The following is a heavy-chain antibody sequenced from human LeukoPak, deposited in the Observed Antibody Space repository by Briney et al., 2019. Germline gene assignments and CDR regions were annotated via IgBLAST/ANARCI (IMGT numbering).Heavy chain of an antibody. V-gene: IGHV1-69*05. J-gene: IGHJ3*02. D-gene: IGHD4-17*01. Sequence: GSSVKVSCKASGGTFSSYSISWVRQAPGQGPEWMGGSIPIFGTANYAQKSQGRVTITTDESTSTAYMELSSLRSEDTAVYYCARDIGGSDYGDSRDAFDIWGQGTMVIVSS. CDR3: ARDIGGSDYGDSRDAFDI. CDR2: SIPIFGTA. CDR1: GGTFSSYS.